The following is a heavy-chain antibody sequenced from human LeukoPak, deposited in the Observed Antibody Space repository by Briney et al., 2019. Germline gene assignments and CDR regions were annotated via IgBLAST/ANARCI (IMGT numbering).Heavy chain of an antibody. D-gene: IGHD3-22*01. CDR2: IYYSGST. Sequence: SETLSLTCTVSGGSISSSSYYWGWIRQPPGKGLEWIGSIYYSGSTYFSPPLKSRVTISIDTSKNQFSLKLSSVTAADTAVYYCARHSGYVVWGQGTTVTVSS. CDR3: ARHSGYVV. J-gene: IGHJ6*02. V-gene: IGHV4-39*01. CDR1: GGSISSSSYY.